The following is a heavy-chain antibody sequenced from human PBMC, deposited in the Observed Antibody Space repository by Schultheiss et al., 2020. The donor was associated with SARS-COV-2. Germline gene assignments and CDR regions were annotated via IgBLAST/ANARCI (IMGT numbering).Heavy chain of an antibody. Sequence: SETLSLTCTVSGGSISSYYWSWIRQPAGKGLEWIGRIYTSGSTNYNPSLKSRVTMSVDTSKNQFSLKLSSVTAADTAVYYCARLGYCSSTSCYPPYYYSYMDVWGEGTTVTVSS. CDR1: GGSISSYY. CDR2: IYTSGST. D-gene: IGHD2-2*01. V-gene: IGHV4-4*07. CDR3: ARLGYCSSTSCYPPYYYSYMDV. J-gene: IGHJ6*03.